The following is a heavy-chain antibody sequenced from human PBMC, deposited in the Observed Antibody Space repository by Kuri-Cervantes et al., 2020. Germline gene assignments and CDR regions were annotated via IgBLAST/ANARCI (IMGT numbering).Heavy chain of an antibody. Sequence: GSLRLSCTVSGGSINSYYWSWIRQPPGKGLEWIGNVYYSGSTTYNPSLNSRITITIDTSRNQFSLRLTSMIPADTAVYYCAREGQGYYYIDVWGRGTPVTVSS. J-gene: IGHJ6*03. CDR3: AREGQGYYYIDV. CDR2: VYYSGST. V-gene: IGHV4-59*01. CDR1: GGSINSYY.